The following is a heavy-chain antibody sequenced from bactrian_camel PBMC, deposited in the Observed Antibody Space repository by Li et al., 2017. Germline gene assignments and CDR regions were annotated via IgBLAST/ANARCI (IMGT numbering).Heavy chain of an antibody. Sequence: HVQLVESGGGLAQPGGSLRLSCSAGAFTSMYWWMGWVRQTPGKGLEWVAGVNGYGNTIYYADSVKGRFTISRDDAKNTLYLELNSLKAEDTAIYYCSRAGLYAEFDVWGQGTQVTVS. J-gene: IGHJ6*01. CDR1: AFTSMYWW. D-gene: IGHD5*01. V-gene: IGHV3S1*01. CDR3: SRAGLYAEFDV. CDR2: VNGYGNTI.